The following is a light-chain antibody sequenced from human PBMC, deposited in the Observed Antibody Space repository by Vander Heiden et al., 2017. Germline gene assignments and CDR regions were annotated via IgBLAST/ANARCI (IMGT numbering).Light chain of an antibody. CDR1: KLGDKY. J-gene: IGLJ3*02. CDR3: QAWDGSTVV. V-gene: IGLV3-1*01. CDR2: QDT. Sequence: SYELTPPPSVSVSPGQTASITCSGHKLGDKYASWYQQRSGQSPVLVIYQDTKRPSGIPERFSGSNSGNTASLTISGTQAMDEADYYCQAWDGSTVVFGGGTKLTVL.